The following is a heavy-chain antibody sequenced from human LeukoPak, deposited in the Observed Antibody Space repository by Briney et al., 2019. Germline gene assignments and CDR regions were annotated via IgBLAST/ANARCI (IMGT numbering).Heavy chain of an antibody. CDR3: ARDALYSGYDTINYYYYYGMDV. CDR1: GFTFSSYW. V-gene: IGHV3-7*01. Sequence: GGSLRLSCAASGFTFSSYWMSWVRQAPGKGLEWVANIKQDGSEKYYVDSVKGRFTISRDNAKNSLYLQMNSLRAEDTAVNYCARDALYSGYDTINYYYYYGMDVWGQGTTVTVSS. J-gene: IGHJ6*02. CDR2: IKQDGSEK. D-gene: IGHD5-12*01.